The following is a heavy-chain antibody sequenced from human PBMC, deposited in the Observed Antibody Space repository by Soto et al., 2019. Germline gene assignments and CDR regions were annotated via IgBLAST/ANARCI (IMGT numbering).Heavy chain of an antibody. CDR3: ATDYNASDTGLDS. V-gene: IGHV3-73*01. CDR2: IKSKANRYET. J-gene: IGHJ5*01. CDR1: GFSFSGSA. Sequence: VGSLRLSCAASGFSFSGSAMHWVRQASGKGLEWVGRIKSKANRYETSYGESVKGRFSVSRDDSKNTAHLQMNSLQTEDTAVYYCATDYNASDTGLDSCGHRTLVTVSS. D-gene: IGHD3-10*01.